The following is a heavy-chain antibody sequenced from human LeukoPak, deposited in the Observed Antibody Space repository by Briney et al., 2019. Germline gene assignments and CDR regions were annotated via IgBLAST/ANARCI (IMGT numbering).Heavy chain of an antibody. CDR3: AREMYGSGGYRVSYFDF. D-gene: IGHD3-22*01. J-gene: IGHJ4*02. Sequence: PSETLSLTCTVSGYSISSGYYWGWIRQPPGKGLEGIASMHYSGSTYYNQSLNNRVTRSIDTSKNQFSMKLSSVTAADTAVYYFAREMYGSGGYRVSYFDFWGQGILVSVRS. CDR1: GYSISSGYY. CDR2: MHYSGST. V-gene: IGHV4-38-2*02.